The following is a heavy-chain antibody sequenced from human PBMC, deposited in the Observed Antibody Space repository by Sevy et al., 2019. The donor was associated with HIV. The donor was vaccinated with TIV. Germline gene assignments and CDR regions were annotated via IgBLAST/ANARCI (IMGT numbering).Heavy chain of an antibody. V-gene: IGHV3-49*03. CDR3: TRDERDLDAFDI. CDR1: GFTFYNYA. CDR2: IRTTVNGGTA. Sequence: GESLKISCATSGFTFYNYAMSWFRQAPGKGLEWIGFIRTTVNGGTAEYAASVEGRFTISSYDSRSIAYLQMNNLKTEDTAVYYCTRDERDLDAFDIWGQGTMVTVSS. J-gene: IGHJ3*02.